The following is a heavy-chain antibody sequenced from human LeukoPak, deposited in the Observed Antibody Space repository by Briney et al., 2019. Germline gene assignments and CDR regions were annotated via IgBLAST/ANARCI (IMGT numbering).Heavy chain of an antibody. V-gene: IGHV3-66*01. D-gene: IGHD5-24*01. CDR2: LYSSGTT. CDR3: ARGLQYGWPLDY. CDR1: GLTVSSNY. Sequence: GGSLRLSCAASGLTVSSNYMTWVRHAPGKGLDWVSVLYSSGTTYYADSVQGRFTISRDNSKNTLYLQMNGLRVEDTAVYFCARGLQYGWPLDYWGQGTLVTVSS. J-gene: IGHJ4*02.